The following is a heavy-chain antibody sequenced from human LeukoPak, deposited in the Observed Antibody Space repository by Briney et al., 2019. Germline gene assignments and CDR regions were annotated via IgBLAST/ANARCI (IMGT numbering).Heavy chain of an antibody. D-gene: IGHD2-15*01. CDR3: ARTAAGSFDH. CDR2: IYYSGCT. CDR1: GGSMTSYY. Sequence: SETLSFTCTVAGGSMTSYYWSWIRQPPGKGLEWIGYIYYSGCTNSNPSLKSRVTVSLDTSMNQFSLTLTSVTAADTAIYYCARTAAGSFDHWGQGTPVTVSS. J-gene: IGHJ4*02. V-gene: IGHV4-59*08.